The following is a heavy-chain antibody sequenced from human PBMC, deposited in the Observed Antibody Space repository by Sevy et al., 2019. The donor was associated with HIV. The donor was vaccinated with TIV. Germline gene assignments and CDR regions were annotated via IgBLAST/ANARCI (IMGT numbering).Heavy chain of an antibody. Sequence: GGSLRLSCAASGFTFSNAWMSWVRQAPGKGLEWVGRIKSKTDGGTTDYAAPVKGRFTISRDDSKNTLYLQMNSLKTDDTAIYYCTTDSKKRGLSVLLDNWGQGTLVTVSS. D-gene: IGHD3-10*01. V-gene: IGHV3-15*01. CDR3: TTDSKKRGLSVLLDN. CDR2: IKSKTDGGTT. CDR1: GFTFSNAW. J-gene: IGHJ4*02.